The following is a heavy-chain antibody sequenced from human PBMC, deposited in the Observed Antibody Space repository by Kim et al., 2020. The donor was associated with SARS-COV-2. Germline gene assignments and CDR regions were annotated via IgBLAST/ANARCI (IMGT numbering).Heavy chain of an antibody. Sequence: GGSLRLSCAASGFTFSSYGMHWVRQAPGKGLEWVAVIWYDGSNKYYADSVKGRFTISRDNSKNTLYLQMNSLRAEDTAVYYCARATPLNPLGYCSSTSCHGFDPWGQGTLVTVSS. CDR1: GFTFSSYG. CDR3: ARATPLNPLGYCSSTSCHGFDP. J-gene: IGHJ5*02. V-gene: IGHV3-33*01. CDR2: IWYDGSNK. D-gene: IGHD2-2*01.